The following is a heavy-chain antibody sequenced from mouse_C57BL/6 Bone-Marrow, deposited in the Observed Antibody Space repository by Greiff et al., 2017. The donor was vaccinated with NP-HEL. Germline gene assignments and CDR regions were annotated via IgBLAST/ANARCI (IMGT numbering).Heavy chain of an antibody. Sequence: DVQLVESGGGLVQPKGSLKLSCAASGFSFNTYAMNWVRQAPGKGLEWVARIRSKSNNYATYYADSVKDRFTISRDDSESMLYLQMNNLKTEDTAMYYCVRSFITTVVATDPLYAMDYWGQGTSVTVSS. CDR3: VRSFITTVVATDPLYAMDY. J-gene: IGHJ4*01. D-gene: IGHD1-1*01. CDR1: GFSFNTYA. V-gene: IGHV10-1*01. CDR2: IRSKSNNYAT.